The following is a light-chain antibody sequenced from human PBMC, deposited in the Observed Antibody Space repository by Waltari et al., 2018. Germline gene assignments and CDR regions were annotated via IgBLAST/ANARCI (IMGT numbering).Light chain of an antibody. Sequence: QSALTQPASVSGSPGQSITISCSGTDSDVRAYSFVSWYQQHPGKAPHLIIYEVSNRPSGISNRFSASKSGNTASLTISGLQAEDEADYYCSSYTTSSAPGVFGTGTRVTVL. CDR1: DSDVRAYSF. V-gene: IGLV2-14*01. CDR2: EVS. J-gene: IGLJ1*01. CDR3: SSYTTSSAPGV.